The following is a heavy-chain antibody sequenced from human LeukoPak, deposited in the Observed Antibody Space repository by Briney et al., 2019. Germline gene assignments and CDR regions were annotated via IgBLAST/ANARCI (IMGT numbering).Heavy chain of an antibody. CDR1: GFTFSSYG. V-gene: IGHV3-30*02. CDR2: IRYDGSNK. CDR3: AKVGGLGEPLYYYYYMDV. J-gene: IGHJ6*03. D-gene: IGHD3-16*01. Sequence: PGGSLRLSCAASGFTFSSYGMHWVRQAPGKGLEWVAFIRYDGSNKYYADSVKGRFTISRDNSKNTLYLQMNSLRAEDTAVYYCAKVGGLGEPLYYYYYMDVWGKGTTVTISS.